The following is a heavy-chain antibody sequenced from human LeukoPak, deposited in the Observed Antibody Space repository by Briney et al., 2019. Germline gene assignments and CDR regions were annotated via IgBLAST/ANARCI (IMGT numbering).Heavy chain of an antibody. V-gene: IGHV4-39*01. CDR1: GGSISSSSYY. J-gene: IGHJ6*04. CDR3: ASPSSPLLLDV. D-gene: IGHD5/OR15-5a*01. Sequence: SETLSLTCTVSGGSISSSSYYWGWIRQPPGKGLEWIGSIYYSGSTYYNPSLKSRVTISVDTSKNQFSLKLGSVTAADTAVYCCASPSSPLLLDVWGKGTTVTVSS. CDR2: IYYSGST.